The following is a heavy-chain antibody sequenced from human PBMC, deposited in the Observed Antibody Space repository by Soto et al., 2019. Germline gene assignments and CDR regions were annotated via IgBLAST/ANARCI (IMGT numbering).Heavy chain of an antibody. CDR2: THHSRGT. V-gene: IGHV4-4*02. CDR3: ARYSAASGTYYFES. J-gene: IGHJ5*01. CDR1: GDSIIGTHW. Sequence: SETLSLTCAVSGDSIIGTHWWSWVRRPPGKGLEFIGETHHSRGTNYNPSLRSRVTMSLDKSKNQLSLILYSVTAADTGVYYCARYSAASGTYYFESWGKETLVTVSS. D-gene: IGHD6-13*01.